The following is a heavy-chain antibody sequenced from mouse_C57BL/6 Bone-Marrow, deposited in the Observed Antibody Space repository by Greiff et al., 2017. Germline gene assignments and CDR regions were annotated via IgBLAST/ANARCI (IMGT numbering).Heavy chain of an antibody. CDR2: IDPENGDT. CDR3: TTGYDGPWLAY. D-gene: IGHD2-12*01. V-gene: IGHV14-4*01. CDR1: GFNINDDY. J-gene: IGHJ3*01. Sequence: EVQLQQSGAELVRPGASVKLSCTASGFNINDDYMHWVKQRPEQGLEWIGWIDPENGDTEYASKFQGKATITADTSSKTAYLQLSSLTSEDTAVYYCTTGYDGPWLAYWGQGTLVTVSA.